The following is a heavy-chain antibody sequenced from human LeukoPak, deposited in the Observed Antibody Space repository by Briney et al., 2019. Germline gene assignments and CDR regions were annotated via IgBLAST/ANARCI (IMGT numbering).Heavy chain of an antibody. CDR2: GSESGGT. D-gene: IGHD6-6*01. V-gene: IGHV4-34*01. CDR3: ARHEALAAPRD. CDR1: GGSLNGHY. Sequence: PSETLSLTCAVYGGSLNGHYWSWIRQPPGKGLEWIGEGSESGGTKFNPSLKSRVTISADTSKNQFSLKLSSVTAADTAVYYCARHEALAAPRDWGQGTLVTVSS. J-gene: IGHJ4*02.